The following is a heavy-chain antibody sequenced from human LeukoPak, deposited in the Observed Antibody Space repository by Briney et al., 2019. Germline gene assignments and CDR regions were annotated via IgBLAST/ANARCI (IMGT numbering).Heavy chain of an antibody. D-gene: IGHD4-23*01. CDR3: ARHGGNSGWYFDL. CDR2: SYHSGST. Sequence: PSETLSLTCTVSGGSISNYYLSWIRQPPGKGLQWIGFSYHSGSTNYNPSLKSRVTMSVDTSKHQFSLKLNSVTAADTAVYYCARHGGNSGWYFDLWGRGTLVIVSS. CDR1: GGSISNYY. V-gene: IGHV4-59*01. J-gene: IGHJ2*01.